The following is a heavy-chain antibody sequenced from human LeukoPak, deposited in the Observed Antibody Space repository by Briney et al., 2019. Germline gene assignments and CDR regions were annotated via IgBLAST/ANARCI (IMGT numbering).Heavy chain of an antibody. D-gene: IGHD3-10*01. CDR1: GYSISSGYW. CDR3: ARGFRRGGYFDL. Sequence: PSETLSLTCTVSGYSISSGYWWGWIRQPPGKGLEWIGSTYHSGSPYYNPSLKSRVTISVDTSNNQFSLKLSSVTAEDTAIYYCARGFRRGGYFDLWGRGTLVTVSS. V-gene: IGHV4-38-2*02. J-gene: IGHJ2*01. CDR2: TYHSGSP.